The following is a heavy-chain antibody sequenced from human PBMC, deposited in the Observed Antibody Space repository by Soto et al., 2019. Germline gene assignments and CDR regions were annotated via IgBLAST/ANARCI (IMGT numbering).Heavy chain of an antibody. V-gene: IGHV3-30*18. CDR2: MSYDGTKQ. Sequence: ESGGGVFQPGRSLRLSCAASGFTFSTYGMHWVRQAPGKGLEWVAAMSYDGTKQYYVDSVKGRFTISRDNSGNTLFLQVNSLRDEDTAVYYCAKEYGSTWIDHWGQGTLVTVSS. CDR3: AKEYGSTWIDH. CDR1: GFTFSTYG. J-gene: IGHJ4*02. D-gene: IGHD6-13*01.